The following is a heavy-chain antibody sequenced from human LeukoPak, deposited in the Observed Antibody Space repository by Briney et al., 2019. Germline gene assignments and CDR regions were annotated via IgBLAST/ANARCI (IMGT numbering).Heavy chain of an antibody. D-gene: IGHD6-19*01. CDR3: AGTSGWYESFDY. CDR2: IYYSGST. Sequence: PSETLSLTCTVSGGSISSSSYYWSWIRQPPGKGLEWIGYIYYSGSTNYNPSLKSRVTISVDTSENRFSLKLSSVTAADTAVYYCAGTSGWYESFDYWGQGTLVTVSS. V-gene: IGHV4-61*01. CDR1: GGSISSSSYY. J-gene: IGHJ4*02.